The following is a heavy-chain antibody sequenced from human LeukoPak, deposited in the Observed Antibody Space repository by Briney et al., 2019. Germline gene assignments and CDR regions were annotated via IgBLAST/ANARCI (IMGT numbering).Heavy chain of an antibody. V-gene: IGHV4-31*01. D-gene: IGHD2-21*02. CDR1: DATINSYYYY. CDR2: VSHTGTT. Sequence: SETLSLTCTVSDATINSYYYYWSWMPQRPGKGLEGIGYVSHTGTTSYHPFLESLLSISVDTFKTQFLLILKPVTAHDTAVYFCARSAMSGVCPLLFKFWGQGALVVVSS. J-gene: IGHJ4*02. CDR3: ARSAMSGVCPLLFKF.